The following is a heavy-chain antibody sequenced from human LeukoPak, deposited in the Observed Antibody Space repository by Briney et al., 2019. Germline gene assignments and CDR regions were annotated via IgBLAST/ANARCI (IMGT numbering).Heavy chain of an antibody. Sequence: SETLSLTCTVSGGSISISSNTYYWGWIRQPPEKGLEWIGSTHYGGSTYYNPSLKSRVTISVDTSKNQFSLKLSSVTAADTAVYYCARHPLLPMYYFDYWGQGTLVTVSS. CDR2: THYGGST. CDR3: ARHPLLPMYYFDY. J-gene: IGHJ4*02. D-gene: IGHD3-22*01. CDR1: GGSISISSNTYY. V-gene: IGHV4-39*01.